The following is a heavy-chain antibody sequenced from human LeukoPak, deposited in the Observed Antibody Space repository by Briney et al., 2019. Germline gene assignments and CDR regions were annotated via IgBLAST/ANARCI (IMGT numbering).Heavy chain of an antibody. CDR2: IYTSGST. J-gene: IGHJ4*02. V-gene: IGHV4-39*07. D-gene: IGHD1-26*01. Sequence: SETLSLTCAVSGGSISSNSYYWGWIRQPPGKGLEWIGRIYTSGSTNYNPSLKSRVTMSVDTSKNQFSLKLSSVTAADTAVYYCARNSGSYSDFDYWGQGTLVTVSS. CDR3: ARNSGSYSDFDY. CDR1: GGSISSNSYY.